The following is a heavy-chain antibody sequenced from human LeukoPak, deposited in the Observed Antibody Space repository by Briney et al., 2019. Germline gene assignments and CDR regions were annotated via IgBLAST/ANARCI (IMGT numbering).Heavy chain of an antibody. CDR1: GYTFTGYY. Sequence: GASVKVSCKASGYTFTGYYMHWVRQAPGQGLEWMGWINPNSGGTNYAQKFQGRVTMTRDTSISTAYMELSRLRSDDTAVYYCARDGMDTKGLAYCGGDCHSWGQGTLVTVSS. D-gene: IGHD2-21*01. J-gene: IGHJ5*02. CDR2: INPNSGGT. CDR3: ARDGMDTKGLAYCGGDCHS. V-gene: IGHV1-2*02.